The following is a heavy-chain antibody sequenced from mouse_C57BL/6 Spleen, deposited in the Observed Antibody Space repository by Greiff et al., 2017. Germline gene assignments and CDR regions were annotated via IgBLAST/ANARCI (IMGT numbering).Heavy chain of an antibody. J-gene: IGHJ4*01. CDR1: GYTFTSYW. D-gene: IGHD2-5*01. CDR2: IHPNGGST. V-gene: IGHV1-64*01. Sequence: QVQLQQPGAELVKPGASVKLSCKASGYTFTSYWMHWVKQRPGKGLEWIGMIHPNGGSTNYNEKFKSKATLTVDKSYSTAYIQLRILTSEVSAVYYCARRSSNYEIYAMDYWGQGTSVTVSS. CDR3: ARRSSNYEIYAMDY.